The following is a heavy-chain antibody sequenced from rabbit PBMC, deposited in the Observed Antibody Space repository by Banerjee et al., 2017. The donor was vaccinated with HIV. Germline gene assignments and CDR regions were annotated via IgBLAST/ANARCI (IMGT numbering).Heavy chain of an antibody. J-gene: IGHJ4*01. D-gene: IGHD4-1*01. Sequence: QQLLVESGGGLVKPGASLTLTCTASGFSLSSYWMWWVRQAPGKGLELIACIYSSNGDKWYASWVNGRFTISRSTSLNTVDLKMTSLTVADTATYFCARDLAGAIGWNFNLWGPGTLVTVS. V-gene: IGHV1S43*01. CDR2: IYSSNGDK. CDR3: ARDLAGAIGWNFNL. CDR1: GFSLSSYW.